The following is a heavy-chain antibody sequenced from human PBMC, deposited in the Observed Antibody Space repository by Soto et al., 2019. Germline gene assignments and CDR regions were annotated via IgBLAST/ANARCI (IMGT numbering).Heavy chain of an antibody. CDR3: ATVFDL. CDR1: GFTLRSHR. V-gene: IGHV3-74*01. CDR2: IDTDGGGT. J-gene: IGHJ5*02. Sequence: EVQLVESGGGLVQPGGSLRVSCAASGFTLRSHRIHWVRQVPGKGLEWVSRIDTDGGGTSYADSVKGRFTISTDNAKNTVNLQMNGLRGEDTAAYYCATVFDLWGQGTLVTVSS.